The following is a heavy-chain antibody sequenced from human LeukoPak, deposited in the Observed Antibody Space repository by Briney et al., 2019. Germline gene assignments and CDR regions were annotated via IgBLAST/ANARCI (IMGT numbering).Heavy chain of an antibody. J-gene: IGHJ4*02. CDR2: ISSYGSNK. CDR1: GFTFSTYS. CDR3: ARDDGGFLGDRARLLI. V-gene: IGHV3-30-3*01. D-gene: IGHD5-12*01. Sequence: PGGALRLSCAAPGFTFSTYSIHRVRQAPGKGLERVPRISSYGSNKYYADSVKGRFTISRGKSKNQRYLQMNSRRADDTAVYYSARDDGGFLGDRARLLIWGQGALVTVS.